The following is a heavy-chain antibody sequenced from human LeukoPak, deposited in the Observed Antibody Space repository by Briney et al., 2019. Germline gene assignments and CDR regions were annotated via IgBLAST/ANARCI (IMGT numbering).Heavy chain of an antibody. D-gene: IGHD3-3*01. J-gene: IGHJ3*02. CDR3: ASKMGGLGRSDPIAFDI. CDR2: SYDGGST. Sequence: SETLSLTCSVSGGSISNYYWSWIRQPPGKGLEWIGCSYDGGSTSYNPSLKSRVAISVDTSKNQFSLKLTSVTAADTAVYYCASKMGGLGRSDPIAFDIWGQGTMVTVSS. V-gene: IGHV4-59*01. CDR1: GGSISNYY.